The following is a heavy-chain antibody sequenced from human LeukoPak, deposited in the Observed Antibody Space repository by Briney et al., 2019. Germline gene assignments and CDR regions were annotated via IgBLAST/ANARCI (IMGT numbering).Heavy chain of an antibody. CDR1: GYTLTELS. J-gene: IGHJ5*02. Sequence: GASVKVSCKVSGYTLTELSMHWVRQAPGKGFEWMGRFDPEKGETIYAQKFQGRVTITADESTSTAYMELSSLRSEDTAVYYCARGPRSVVTDPGENWFDPWGQGTLVTVSS. V-gene: IGHV1-24*01. CDR2: FDPEKGET. CDR3: ARGPRSVVTDPGENWFDP. D-gene: IGHD2-21*02.